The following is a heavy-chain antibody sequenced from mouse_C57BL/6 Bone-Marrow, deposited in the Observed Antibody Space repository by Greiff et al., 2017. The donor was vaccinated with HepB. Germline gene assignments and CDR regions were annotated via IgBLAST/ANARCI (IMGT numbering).Heavy chain of an antibody. J-gene: IGHJ4*01. CDR2: IDPSDSYT. Sequence: QVQLQQPGAELVMPGASVKLSCKASGYTFTSYWMHWVKQRPGQGLEWIGEIDPSDSYTNYNQKFKGKSTLTVDKSSSTAYMQLSSLTSEDSAVYDCARGLYYGYSYAMDYWGQGTSVTVSS. CDR1: GYTFTSYW. D-gene: IGHD2-2*01. V-gene: IGHV1-69*01. CDR3: ARGLYYGYSYAMDY.